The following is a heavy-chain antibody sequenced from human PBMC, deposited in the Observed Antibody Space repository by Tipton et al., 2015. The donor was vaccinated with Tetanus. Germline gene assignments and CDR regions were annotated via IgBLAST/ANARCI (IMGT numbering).Heavy chain of an antibody. CDR2: IYYSGST. V-gene: IGHV4-59*01. CDR1: GGSISSYY. J-gene: IGHJ5*02. D-gene: IGHD4-17*01. CDR3: ARAPFPGEDWFDP. Sequence: LRLSCTVSGGSISSYYWSWIRQPPGKGLEWIGYIYYSGSTNYNPSLKSRVTISVDTSKNQFSLKLSSVTAADAAVYYCARAPFPGEDWFDPWGQGTLVTVSS.